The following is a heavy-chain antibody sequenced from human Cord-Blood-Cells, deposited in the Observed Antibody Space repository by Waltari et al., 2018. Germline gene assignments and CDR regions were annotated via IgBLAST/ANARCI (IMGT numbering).Heavy chain of an antibody. CDR1: GGSISSSSYY. Sequence: QLQLQESGPGLVKPSETLSLTCTVSGGSISSSSYYWGWIRQPPGKGLEWIGSIYYSGSSYYNPSLKSRVTISVDTSKNRFSLKLSSVTAADTAVYYCARHYSYGYYFDYWGQGTLVTVSS. V-gene: IGHV4-39*01. J-gene: IGHJ4*02. D-gene: IGHD5-18*01. CDR3: ARHYSYGYYFDY. CDR2: IYYSGSS.